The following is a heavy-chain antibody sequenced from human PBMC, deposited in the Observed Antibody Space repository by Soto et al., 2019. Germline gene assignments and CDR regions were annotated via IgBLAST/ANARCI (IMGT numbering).Heavy chain of an antibody. D-gene: IGHD5-12*01. V-gene: IGHV4-30-4*02. Sequence: PSETLSLTCTVSGGSISSGDYYWSWIRQPPGKGLEGIGYIYYSGSTYYNPSLKSRVTISVDTSKNQFSLKLSSVTAADTPVYYCARDRPDIMATIKGDRAFDICGQGTMVIVSS. CDR3: ARDRPDIMATIKGDRAFDI. CDR2: IYYSGST. J-gene: IGHJ3*02. CDR1: GGSISSGDYY.